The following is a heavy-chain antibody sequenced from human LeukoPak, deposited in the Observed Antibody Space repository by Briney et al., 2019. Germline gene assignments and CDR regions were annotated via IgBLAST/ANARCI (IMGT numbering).Heavy chain of an antibody. CDR3: AKDLYGDSF. Sequence: GGSLRVSCAASGFTFSNYGMHWVRQAPGKGLEWVAFIRYDGSHKYFADSVKGRFTITRDNSKNTLYLQMNSLRTEDTAVYYCAKDLYGDSFWGQGTLVTVSS. V-gene: IGHV3-30*02. CDR1: GFTFSNYG. CDR2: IRYDGSHK. J-gene: IGHJ4*02. D-gene: IGHD4-17*01.